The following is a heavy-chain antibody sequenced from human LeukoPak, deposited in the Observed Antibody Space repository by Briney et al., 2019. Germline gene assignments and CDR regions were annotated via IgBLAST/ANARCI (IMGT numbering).Heavy chain of an antibody. CDR3: ARDLLNGDYDY. V-gene: IGHV3-64*01. CDR1: GFTFSSYS. J-gene: IGHJ4*02. CDR2: ISSNGGST. D-gene: IGHD4-17*01. Sequence: GGSLRLSCAASGFTFSSYSMNWVRQAPGKGLEYVSAISSNGGSTYYANSVKGRFTISRDNSKNTLYLQMGSLRAEDMAVYYCARDLLNGDYDYWGQGTLVTVSS.